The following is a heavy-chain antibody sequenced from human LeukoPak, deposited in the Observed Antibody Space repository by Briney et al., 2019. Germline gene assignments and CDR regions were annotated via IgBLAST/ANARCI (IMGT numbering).Heavy chain of an antibody. J-gene: IGHJ4*02. Sequence: PSETLSLTCAVSGYSISSSNWWGWIRQPPGKGLEWIGYIYYSGSTYYNPSLKSRVTISVDTSKNRFSLKLSSVIAADTAVYYCATQGRSTQVFQVWGQGTLVTVSS. CDR3: ATQGRSTQVFQV. CDR1: GYSISSSNW. V-gene: IGHV4-28*01. D-gene: IGHD2-8*01. CDR2: IYYSGST.